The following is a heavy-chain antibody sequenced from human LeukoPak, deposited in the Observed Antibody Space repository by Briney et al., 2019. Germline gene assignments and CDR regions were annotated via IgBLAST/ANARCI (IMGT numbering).Heavy chain of an antibody. CDR3: ARPPHIAAAVDP. CDR2: IYYSGST. CDR1: GGSISSYY. Sequence: SETLSLTCTGSGGSISSYYWSWIRQPPGEGLEWIGYIYYSGSTDYNPSLKRRVTISVETSKNQFSLNLSSVTAADTPLCYAARPPHIAAAVDPWGQGPLVTVSS. V-gene: IGHV4-59*08. J-gene: IGHJ5*02. D-gene: IGHD6-13*01.